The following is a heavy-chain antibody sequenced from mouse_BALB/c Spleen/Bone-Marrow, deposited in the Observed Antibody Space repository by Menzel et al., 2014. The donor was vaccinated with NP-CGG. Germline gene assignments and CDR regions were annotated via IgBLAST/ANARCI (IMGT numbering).Heavy chain of an antibody. CDR3: VRQNYDYAWFAY. CDR2: IRSKSNNYAT. CDR1: GFTFNTYA. Sequence: EVKLEESGGGLVQPKGSLKLSCAASGFTFNTYAMNWVRQAPGKGLEWVARIRSKSNNYATYYADSVKDRFTISRDDSQSMLYLQMNNLETEDTAMYYCVRQNYDYAWFAYWGQGTLVTVSA. V-gene: IGHV10-1*02. J-gene: IGHJ3*01. D-gene: IGHD2-4*01.